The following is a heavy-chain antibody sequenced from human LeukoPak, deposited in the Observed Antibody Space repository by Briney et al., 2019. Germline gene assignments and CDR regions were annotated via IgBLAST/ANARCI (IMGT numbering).Heavy chain of an antibody. Sequence: GGSLRLPCAASGFTFDDYAMHWVRQAPGKGLEWVSGISWNSGSIGYADSVKGRFSISRDNARNSLDLQMNSLTAEDTALYYCAKDRGQYLDFHFWGRGTLVTVSS. V-gene: IGHV3-9*01. CDR1: GFTFDDYA. J-gene: IGHJ4*02. D-gene: IGHD3-16*01. CDR3: AKDRGQYLDFHF. CDR2: ISWNSGSI.